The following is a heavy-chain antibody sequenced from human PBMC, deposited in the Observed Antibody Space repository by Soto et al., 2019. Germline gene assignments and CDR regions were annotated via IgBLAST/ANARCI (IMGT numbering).Heavy chain of an antibody. D-gene: IGHD6-25*01. CDR2: ITTHKDNT. CDR1: GYTFISYG. CDR3: GRVYSRGWKGLGY. V-gene: IGHV1-18*01. Sequence: QMVQSGAEVKKPGSSVKVSCTASGYTFISYGIGWVRQAPGQGLEWMGWITTHKDNTNYAQQLQGRVTFTTDTPTRTAYMELRDQKSGDTVVSYCGRVYSRGWKGLGYWGQGTLVTVSS. J-gene: IGHJ4*02.